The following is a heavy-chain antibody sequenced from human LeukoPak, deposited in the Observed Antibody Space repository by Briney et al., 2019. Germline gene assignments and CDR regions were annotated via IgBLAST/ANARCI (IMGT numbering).Heavy chain of an antibody. Sequence: GASVKVSCKASGYTFTSYGISWVRQAPGQGLEWMGWISAYNGNTSYAQKLQGRVTMTTDTSTSTAYMELRSLRSDDTAVYYCATLYCSSTSCFSNWFDPWGQGTLVTVSS. J-gene: IGHJ5*02. CDR1: GYTFTSYG. CDR3: ATLYCSSTSCFSNWFDP. V-gene: IGHV1-18*01. D-gene: IGHD2-2*01. CDR2: ISAYNGNT.